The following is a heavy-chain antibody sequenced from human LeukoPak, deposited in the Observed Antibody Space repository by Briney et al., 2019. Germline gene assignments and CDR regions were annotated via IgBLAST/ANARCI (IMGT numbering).Heavy chain of an antibody. CDR3: ARGLWNYVDY. CDR1: LYTPSGSG. V-gene: IGHV1-18*01. J-gene: IGHJ4*02. D-gene: IGHD1-7*01. CDR2: IRVYNGNT. Sequence: VSRKESLYTPSGSGLSWVPQAPGQGVGWVGWIRVYNGNTNSAQTPQGSVTPPTATSPRTAYMEMRRARYADTAPYYYARGLWNYVDYWGQGTLVTVSS.